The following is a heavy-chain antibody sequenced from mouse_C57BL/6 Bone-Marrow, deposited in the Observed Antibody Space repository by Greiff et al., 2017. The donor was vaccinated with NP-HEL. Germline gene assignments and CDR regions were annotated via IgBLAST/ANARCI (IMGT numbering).Heavy chain of an antibody. CDR2: IHPNSGST. J-gene: IGHJ3*01. V-gene: IGHV1-64*01. CDR3: ARFDGYYFAWFAY. Sequence: VKQRPGQGLEWIGMIHPNSGSTNYNEKFKSKATLTVDKSSSTAYMQLSSLTSEDSAVYYCARFDGYYFAWFAYWGQGTLVTVSA. D-gene: IGHD2-3*01.